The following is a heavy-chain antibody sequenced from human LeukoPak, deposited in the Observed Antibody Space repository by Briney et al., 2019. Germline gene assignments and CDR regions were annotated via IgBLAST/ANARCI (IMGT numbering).Heavy chain of an antibody. CDR2: IYYSGST. D-gene: IGHD5-24*01. J-gene: IGHJ6*03. CDR1: GGSISSSSYY. Sequence: SETLSLTCTVSGGSISSSSYYWGWIRQPPGKGLEWIGSIYYSGSTYYNPSLKSRVTISVDTSKNQFSLKLSSVTAADTAVYYCARRGRDGYSGPFYYYYYMDVWGKGTTVTISS. CDR3: ARRGRDGYSGPFYYYYYMDV. V-gene: IGHV4-39*01.